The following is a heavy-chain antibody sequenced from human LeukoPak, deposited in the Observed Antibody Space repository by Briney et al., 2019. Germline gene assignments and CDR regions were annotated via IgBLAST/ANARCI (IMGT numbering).Heavy chain of an antibody. CDR2: ISSDGSGA. D-gene: IGHD1-1*01. V-gene: IGHV3-74*01. CDR3: ARGNYYSDY. Sequence: PGGSLRLSCAASGFTLSSYWMHWVRQAPGKGPMWVSRISSDGSGAVYADSVKGRFTISRDNAKNTLYLQMTSLRAEDTAVYYCARGNYYSDYWGQGTLVTVSS. J-gene: IGHJ4*02. CDR1: GFTLSSYW.